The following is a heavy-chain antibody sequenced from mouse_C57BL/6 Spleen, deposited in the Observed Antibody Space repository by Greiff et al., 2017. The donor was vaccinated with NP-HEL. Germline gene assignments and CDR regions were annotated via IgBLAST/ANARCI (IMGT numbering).Heavy chain of an antibody. CDR1: GFTFSSYA. V-gene: IGHV5-4*03. CDR3: ASYSNYGYFDV. D-gene: IGHD2-5*01. Sequence: DVMLVESGGGLVKPGGSLKLSCAASGFTFSSYAMSWVRQTPEKRLEWVATISDGGSYTYYPDNVKGRFTISRDNAKNNLYLQMSHLKSEDTAMYYCASYSNYGYFDVWGTGTTVTVSS. J-gene: IGHJ1*03. CDR2: ISDGGSYT.